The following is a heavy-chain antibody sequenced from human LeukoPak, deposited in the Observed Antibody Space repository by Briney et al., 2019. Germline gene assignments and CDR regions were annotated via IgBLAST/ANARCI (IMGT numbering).Heavy chain of an antibody. D-gene: IGHD1-26*01. CDR3: ARVNSGSFTFDY. J-gene: IGHJ4*02. Sequence: GGSLRLSCVASGFTFSNYVMSWVRQAPGKGLEWVSGISGSGGNTDYADSVKGRFTISRDNSKNTLYLQMNSLRAEDTAVYYCARVNSGSFTFDYWGQGTLVTVSS. CDR1: GFTFSNYV. V-gene: IGHV3-23*01. CDR2: ISGSGGNT.